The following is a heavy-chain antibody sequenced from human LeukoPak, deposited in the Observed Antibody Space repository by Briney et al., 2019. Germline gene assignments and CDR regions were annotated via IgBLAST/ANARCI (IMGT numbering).Heavy chain of an antibody. Sequence: ASVKVSCKASGYTFTVYFMHWVRQAPGQGLEWMGWIKTNSGGTKYAQKFQGRVTMTRDTSISTAYMELTRLRSDDTAVYYCAREEAATPSDFDYWGQGTLVTVSS. J-gene: IGHJ4*02. CDR1: GYTFTVYF. V-gene: IGHV1-2*02. CDR2: IKTNSGGT. D-gene: IGHD6-25*01. CDR3: AREEAATPSDFDY.